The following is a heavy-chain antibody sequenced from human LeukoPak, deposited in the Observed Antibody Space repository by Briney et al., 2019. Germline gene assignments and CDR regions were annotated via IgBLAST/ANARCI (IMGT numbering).Heavy chain of an antibody. CDR3: ARARSIDYYDSSGYYDGDYYYMDV. J-gene: IGHJ6*03. CDR2: INSDGSST. CDR1: GFTFSSYW. V-gene: IGHV3-74*01. D-gene: IGHD3-22*01. Sequence: PGGSLRLSCAASGFTFSSYWMHWVRQAPGKGLVWVSRINSDGSSTSYADSVEGRFTISRDNAKNTLYLQMNSLRAEDTAVYYCARARSIDYYDSSGYYDGDYYYMDVWGKGTTVTISS.